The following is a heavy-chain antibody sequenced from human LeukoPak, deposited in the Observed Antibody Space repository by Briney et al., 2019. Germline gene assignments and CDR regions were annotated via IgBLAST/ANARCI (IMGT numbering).Heavy chain of an antibody. Sequence: SETLSLTCTVSGDSISNYYWSWIRQPPGKGLEWIGYIYYTGSTYYNPSLKSRVTMSVDASKNQFSLKLNSVTAADTAVYYCARGAEREPAAIGWFDPWGQGTLVTVSS. J-gene: IGHJ5*02. CDR2: IYYTGST. CDR3: ARGAEREPAAIGWFDP. V-gene: IGHV4-59*01. D-gene: IGHD2-2*01. CDR1: GDSISNYY.